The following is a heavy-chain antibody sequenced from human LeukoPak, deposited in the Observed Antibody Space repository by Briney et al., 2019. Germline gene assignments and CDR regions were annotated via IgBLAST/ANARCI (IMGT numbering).Heavy chain of an antibody. CDR1: GFTFSSYS. V-gene: IGHV3-21*01. J-gene: IGHJ4*02. Sequence: GGSLRLSCAASGFTFSSYSMNWVRQAPGKGLEWVSSISSSSSYIYYADSVKGRFTISRDNAKHSLYLQMNSLRAEDTAVYYCARDWRVRGVIIGYFGYWGQGTLVTVSS. CDR3: ARDWRVRGVIIGYFGY. D-gene: IGHD3-10*01. CDR2: ISSSSSYI.